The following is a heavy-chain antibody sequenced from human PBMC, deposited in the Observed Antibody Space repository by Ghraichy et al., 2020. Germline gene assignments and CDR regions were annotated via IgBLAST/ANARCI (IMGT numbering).Heavy chain of an antibody. V-gene: IGHV3-23*01. D-gene: IGHD3-3*01. CDR1: GFTFSSYA. CDR3: AKVRGFLEWLLLFDY. CDR2: ISGSGGST. Sequence: GGSLRLSCAASGFTFSSYAMSWVRQAPGKGLEWVSAISGSGGSTYYADSVKGRFTISRDNSKNTLYLQMNSLRAEDTAVYYCAKVRGFLEWLLLFDYWGQGTLVTVSS. J-gene: IGHJ4*02.